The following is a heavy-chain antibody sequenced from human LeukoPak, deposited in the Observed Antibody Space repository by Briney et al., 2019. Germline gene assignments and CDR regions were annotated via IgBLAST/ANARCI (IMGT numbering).Heavy chain of an antibody. D-gene: IGHD2-15*01. J-gene: IGHJ5*02. Sequence: ASVKVSCKASGYTFTSYGISWVQQAPGQGLEWMGWISAYNGNTNYAQNLQGRVTMTTDTSTTTVYMELRSLRSDDTAVYYCARERLGGGNWFDPWGQGTLVTVSS. V-gene: IGHV1-18*01. CDR3: ARERLGGGNWFDP. CDR1: GYTFTSYG. CDR2: ISAYNGNT.